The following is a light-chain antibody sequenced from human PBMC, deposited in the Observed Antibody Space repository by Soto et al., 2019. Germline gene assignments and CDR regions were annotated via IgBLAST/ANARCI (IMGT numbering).Light chain of an antibody. CDR2: DVS. Sequence: SALTQPRSVSGSPGQSVTISCTGTSSDVGGYNYVSWYQQHPGKAPKLMIYDVSKRPSGVPDRFSGSKSGNTASLTISGLQAEDEADYYCCSYTSSSTVFGTGTKVTVL. CDR3: CSYTSSSTV. CDR1: SSDVGGYNY. J-gene: IGLJ1*01. V-gene: IGLV2-11*01.